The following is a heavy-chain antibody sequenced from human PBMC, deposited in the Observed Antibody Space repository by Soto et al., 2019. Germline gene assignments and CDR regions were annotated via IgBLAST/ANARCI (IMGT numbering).Heavy chain of an antibody. CDR2: IHPNSGAT. CDR3: ARAGLPTLALATPY. V-gene: IGHV1-2*02. CDR1: GYTFTAYY. J-gene: IGHJ4*01. Sequence: ASVKVSCKASGYTFTAYYIHWVRQAPGQGLEWMGWIHPNSGATRFAQKFQGRVTMTRDTSITTAYMELSSLTSDDTAVYHCARAGLPTLALATPYWGQGTLFIVSS. D-gene: IGHD5-12*01.